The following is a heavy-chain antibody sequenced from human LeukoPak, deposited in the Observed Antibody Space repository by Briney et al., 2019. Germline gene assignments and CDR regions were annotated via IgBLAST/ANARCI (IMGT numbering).Heavy chain of an antibody. CDR3: ARDLLDDSSGYPYYFDY. CDR1: GGSISSSSYY. Sequence: SETLSLTCTVSGGSISSSSYYWGWIRQPPGKGLEWIGSIYYSGSTYYNPSLKSRVTISVDTSKNQFSLKLSSVTAADTGVYYCARDLLDDSSGYPYYFDYWGQGTLVTVSS. V-gene: IGHV4-39*07. CDR2: IYYSGST. J-gene: IGHJ4*02. D-gene: IGHD3-22*01.